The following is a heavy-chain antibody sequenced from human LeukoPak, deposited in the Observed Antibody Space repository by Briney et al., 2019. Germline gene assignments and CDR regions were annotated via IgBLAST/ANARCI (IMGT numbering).Heavy chain of an antibody. V-gene: IGHV3-30*18. J-gene: IGHJ2*01. D-gene: IGHD5-18*01. CDR3: AKDADTATIIYWYFDL. Sequence: GSLRLSCAASGFSFRNYGMHWVRQAPGKGLEWVAVISDDGRNKYYADSVRGRFTISRDNFKNVLYLQMNNLRPEDTAVYHCAKDADTATIIYWYFDLWGRGTLVTVSS. CDR1: GFSFRNYG. CDR2: ISDDGRNK.